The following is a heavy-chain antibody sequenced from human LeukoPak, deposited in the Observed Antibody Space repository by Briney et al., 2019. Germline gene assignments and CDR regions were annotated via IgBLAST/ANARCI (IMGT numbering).Heavy chain of an antibody. D-gene: IGHD3-3*01. Sequence: PSETLSLTCSVSGGSISSYFWSWIRQPPGKGLEWIGYVYFTGDTNYNPSLKSRVTISIDKSRKQLSLKLNSVTTADTAVYYCARTSASYYYYMDVWGNGTTATISS. V-gene: IGHV4-59*01. CDR1: GGSISSYF. J-gene: IGHJ6*03. CDR3: ARTSASYYYYMDV. CDR2: VYFTGDT.